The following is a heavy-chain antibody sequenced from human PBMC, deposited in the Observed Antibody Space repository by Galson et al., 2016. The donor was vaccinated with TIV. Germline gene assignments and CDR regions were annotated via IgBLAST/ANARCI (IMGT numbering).Heavy chain of an antibody. V-gene: IGHV3-23*01. J-gene: IGHJ4*02. CDR1: GFTFIDYD. CDR3: AQGERQYRGYVWGFYY. CDR2: ISGSGLST. D-gene: IGHD5-12*01. Sequence: SLRLSCAASGFTFIDYDINWVRQAPGKGLEWVSSISGSGLSTYYTDSVKGMFTISRDNSKNNLHPQINSLRAEDTAIYYRAQGERQYRGYVWGFYYWGQGALVTVSS.